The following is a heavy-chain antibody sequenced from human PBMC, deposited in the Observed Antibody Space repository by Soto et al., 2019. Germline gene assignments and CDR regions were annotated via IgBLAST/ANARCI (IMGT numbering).Heavy chain of an antibody. V-gene: IGHV3-11*01. J-gene: IGHJ4*02. CDR2: ISTSGSTI. Sequence: PGGSLRLSCAASGFTFSDYYMSWIRQVPGKGLEWVSYISTSGSTIYYADSVKGRFTISRDNAENSLYLRMNSLRAEDTAVYYCAREGQLYYFDYWGQGTLVTVSS. CDR1: GFTFSDYY. CDR3: AREGQLYYFDY. D-gene: IGHD3-10*01.